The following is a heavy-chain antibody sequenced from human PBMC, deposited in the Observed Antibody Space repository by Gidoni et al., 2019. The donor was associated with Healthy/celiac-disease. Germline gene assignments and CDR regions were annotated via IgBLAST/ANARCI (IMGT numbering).Heavy chain of an antibody. Sequence: QVQLQQWGAGLLKPSETLSLTCAVYGGSFSGYSWSWFRQPPGKGLEWIGEINHSGSTNYNPSLKSRVTISVDTSKNQFSLKLSSVTAADTAVYYCARGGGITMIVVARPSLFDYWGQGTLVTVSS. CDR1: GGSFSGYS. J-gene: IGHJ4*02. D-gene: IGHD3-22*01. CDR3: ARGGGITMIVVARPSLFDY. CDR2: INHSGST. V-gene: IGHV4-34*01.